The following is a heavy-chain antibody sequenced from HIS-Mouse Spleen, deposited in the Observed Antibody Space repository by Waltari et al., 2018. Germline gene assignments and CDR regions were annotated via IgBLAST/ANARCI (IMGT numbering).Heavy chain of an antibody. CDR1: GFTVSGNY. CDR2: IYSGGST. V-gene: IGHV3-66*01. J-gene: IGHJ6*02. D-gene: IGHD6-13*01. CDR3: ARWGQLAAPFYYYGMDV. Sequence: EVQLVESGGGLVQPGGSLRLSCAASGFTVSGNYMSWVCQAPGKGLEWVSVIYSGGSTYYADSVKGRFTISRDNSKNTLYLQMNSLRAEDTAVYYCARWGQLAAPFYYYGMDVWGQGTTVTVSS.